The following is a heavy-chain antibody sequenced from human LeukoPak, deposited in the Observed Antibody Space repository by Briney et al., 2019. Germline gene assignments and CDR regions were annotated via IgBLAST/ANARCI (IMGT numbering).Heavy chain of an antibody. D-gene: IGHD6-19*01. Sequence: LETLSLTCTVSGGSPSGYYWSWIRQPPGKGLEWIGYIYYSGSTNYNPSLKSRVTISVDTSKNQFSLKLSSVTAADTAVYYCARVQQGLVLSWGQGTLVTVSS. CDR2: IYYSGST. J-gene: IGHJ5*02. CDR3: ARVQQGLVLS. CDR1: GGSPSGYY. V-gene: IGHV4-59*01.